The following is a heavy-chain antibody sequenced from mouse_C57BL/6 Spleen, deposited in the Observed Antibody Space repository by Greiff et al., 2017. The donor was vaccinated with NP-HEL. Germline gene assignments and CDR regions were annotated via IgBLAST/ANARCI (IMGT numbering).Heavy chain of an antibody. CDR2: IDPSDSET. J-gene: IGHJ4*01. CDR3: AIDYGSHMDY. V-gene: IGHV1-52*01. CDR1: GYTFTSYW. D-gene: IGHD1-1*01. Sequence: QVQLQQPGAELVRPGSSVKLSCKASGYTFTSYWMHWVKQRPIQGLEWIGNIDPSDSETHYNQKFKDKATLTVDKSSSTAYMQLSSLTSENSAVYYCAIDYGSHMDYWGQGTSVTVSS.